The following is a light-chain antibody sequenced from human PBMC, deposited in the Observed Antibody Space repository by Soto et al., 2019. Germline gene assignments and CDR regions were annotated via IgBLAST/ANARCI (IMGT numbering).Light chain of an antibody. CDR2: WAS. CDR1: QSVFYSSNNKNY. J-gene: IGKJ1*01. Sequence: DIVMTQSPDSLAVSLGERATINCKSSQSVFYSSNNKNYLAWYQQKPGQPPKLLIYWASIRESGVPDRFSGRWSSTDFTRTMSSLQAEDVAVYYCQQYYSTPQTFGQGTKVEIK. V-gene: IGKV4-1*01. CDR3: QQYYSTPQT.